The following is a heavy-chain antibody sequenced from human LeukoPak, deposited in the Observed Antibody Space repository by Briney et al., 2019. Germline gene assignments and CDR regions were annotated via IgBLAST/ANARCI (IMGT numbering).Heavy chain of an antibody. V-gene: IGHV1-8*01. D-gene: IGHD2-2*01. J-gene: IGHJ6*02. CDR3: ARLDIVVVPAAMGNYYYYGMDV. Sequence: ASEKVSCKASGYTFTSYDINWVRQATGQGLEWMGWMNPNSGNTGYAQKFQGRVTMTRNTSISTAYMELSSLRSEDTAVYYCARLDIVVVPAAMGNYYYYGMDVWGQGTTVTVSS. CDR1: GYTFTSYD. CDR2: MNPNSGNT.